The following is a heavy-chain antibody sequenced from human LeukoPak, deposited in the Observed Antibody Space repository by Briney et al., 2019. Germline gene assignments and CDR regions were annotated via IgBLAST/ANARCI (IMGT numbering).Heavy chain of an antibody. CDR2: ISSNNRYI. V-gene: IGHV3-21*01. CDR3: ARGYGIPRAFNFDL. D-gene: IGHD3-9*01. J-gene: IGHJ2*01. Sequence: PGGSLRLSCAASGFTFSTYSMNWVRQAPGKGLEWVSSISSNNRYIYYADSVKGRFTISRDNAKNSLYLQMNSLRAEDTAVYYCARGYGIPRAFNFDLWGRGTLVTVSS. CDR1: GFTFSTYS.